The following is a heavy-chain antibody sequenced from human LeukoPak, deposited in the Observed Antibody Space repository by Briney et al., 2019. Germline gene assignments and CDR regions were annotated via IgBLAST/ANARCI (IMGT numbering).Heavy chain of an antibody. J-gene: IGHJ4*02. D-gene: IGHD1-26*01. CDR1: GGTFSSYA. CDR3: ARGHRLSYMIDY. CDR2: IIPIFGTA. Sequence: SMKVSCKASGGTFSSYAISWVRQALGQGLGWMGGIIPIFGTANYAQKFQGRVTITTDESTSTAYMELSSLRSEDTAVYYCARGHRLSYMIDYWGQGTLVTVSS. V-gene: IGHV1-69*05.